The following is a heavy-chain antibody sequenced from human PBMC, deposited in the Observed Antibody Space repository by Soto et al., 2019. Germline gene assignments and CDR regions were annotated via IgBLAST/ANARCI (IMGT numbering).Heavy chain of an antibody. D-gene: IGHD3-16*01. J-gene: IGHJ6*02. CDR2: MNAKSGDT. Sequence: QAHLEQSGAELKRPGASVKVSCKASGYTFSDFDINWLRQASGQGPEWMGWMNAKSGDTFFAQRFQGKFNMPWDTSLSTAYMELGSLTSDDTAIYYCARGNPFNYAGFDVWGQGTTVAVSS. CDR1: GYTFSDFD. CDR3: ARGNPFNYAGFDV. V-gene: IGHV1-8*01.